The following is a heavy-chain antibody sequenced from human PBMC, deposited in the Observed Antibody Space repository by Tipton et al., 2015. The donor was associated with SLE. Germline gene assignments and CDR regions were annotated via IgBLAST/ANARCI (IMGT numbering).Heavy chain of an antibody. CDR1: GGSFSGYY. CDR3: ARGLSPLYGSGVDY. CDR2: INHSGST. D-gene: IGHD3-10*01. J-gene: IGHJ4*02. V-gene: IGHV4-34*01. Sequence: TLSLTCAVYGGSFSGYYWSWIRQPPGKGLEWIGEINHSGSTNYNPSLKSRVTISVDTSKNQFSLKLSSVTAADTAVYYCARGLSPLYGSGVDYWGRGTLVTVSS.